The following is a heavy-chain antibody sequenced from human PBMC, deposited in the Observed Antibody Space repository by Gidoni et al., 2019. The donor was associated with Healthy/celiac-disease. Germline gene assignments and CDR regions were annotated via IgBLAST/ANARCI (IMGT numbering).Heavy chain of an antibody. CDR1: GGSFSGYY. CDR2: INHSGST. J-gene: IGHJ4*02. Sequence: QVQLQQWGAGLLKPSETLSLTCAVYGGSFSGYYWSWIRQPPGKGLEWIGEINHSGSTNYNPSLKSRVTISVDTPKNQFSLKLSSVTAADTAVYYCAREKSRGGDPSFDYWGQGTLVTVSS. V-gene: IGHV4-34*01. D-gene: IGHD2-21*02. CDR3: AREKSRGGDPSFDY.